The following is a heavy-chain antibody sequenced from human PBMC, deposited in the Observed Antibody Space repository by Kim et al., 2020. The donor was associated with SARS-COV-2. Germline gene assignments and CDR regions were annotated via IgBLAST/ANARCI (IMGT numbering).Heavy chain of an antibody. CDR1: GGSFSGYY. Sequence: SETLSLTCAVYGGSFSGYYWSWIRQPPGKGLEWIGEINHSGSTNYNPSLKSRVTISVDTSKNQFSLKLSSVTAADTAVYYCAGNVVPAAIILDYWGKGT. J-gene: IGHJ4*02. D-gene: IGHD2-2*02. CDR2: INHSGST. CDR3: AGNVVPAAIILDY. V-gene: IGHV4-34*01.